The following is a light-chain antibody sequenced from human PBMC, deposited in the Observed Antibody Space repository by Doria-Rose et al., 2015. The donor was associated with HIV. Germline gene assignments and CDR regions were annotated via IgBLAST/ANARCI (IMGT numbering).Light chain of an antibody. CDR2: DAS. CDR1: QRAKSSY. Sequence: TQSPGTLSLSPGERATLSCRASQRAKSSYLAWYQQKPGQAPRLLIYDASTRATGIPDRFSGSGSGTDFTLTISRLEPEDVAVYYCLQYGTSRGTFGQGTRLEIK. V-gene: IGKV3-20*01. J-gene: IGKJ5*01. CDR3: LQYGTSRGT.